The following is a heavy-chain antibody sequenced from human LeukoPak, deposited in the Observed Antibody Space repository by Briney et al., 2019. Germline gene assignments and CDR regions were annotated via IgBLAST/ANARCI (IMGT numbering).Heavy chain of an antibody. D-gene: IGHD6-13*01. CDR3: AKDMSEAAAGTGDLFDY. CDR1: GFTFDEYA. V-gene: IGHV3-9*01. CDR2: ISWNSGSI. J-gene: IGHJ4*02. Sequence: PGGSLRLSCAASGFTFDEYAMHWVRQAPGKGLEWVSGISWNSGSIGYADSVKGRFTISRDNAKNSLYLQMNSLRAEDTALYYCAKDMSEAAAGTGDLFDYWGQGTLVTVSS.